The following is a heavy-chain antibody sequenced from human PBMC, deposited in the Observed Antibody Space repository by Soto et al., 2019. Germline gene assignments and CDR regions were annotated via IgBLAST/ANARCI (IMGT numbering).Heavy chain of an antibody. Sequence: PSETLSLTCTVSGGSISSGGYYWSWIRQHPGKGLEWIGYIYYTGSTNYNPSLKSRVTISIDASKNQFSLRLSSVTAADTAVYYCARSMHYSDGSNYSPFDYWGQGTLVTVSS. CDR1: GGSISSGGYY. CDR3: ARSMHYSDGSNYSPFDY. J-gene: IGHJ4*02. V-gene: IGHV4-61*08. D-gene: IGHD3-22*01. CDR2: IYYTGST.